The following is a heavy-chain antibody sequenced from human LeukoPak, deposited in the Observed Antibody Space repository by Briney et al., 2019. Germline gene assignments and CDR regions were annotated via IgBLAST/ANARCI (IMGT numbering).Heavy chain of an antibody. CDR2: VNRDGSET. CDR1: GFTLSNHW. V-gene: IGHV3-7*01. Sequence: GGSLRLSCAASGFTLSNHWMTWVRQVPGRGPEWVANVNRDGSETYYLDSVKGRFTISRDNSKNTLYLQMNSLRAEDTAVYYCAKGRVYGDYINDYYYYYGMDVWGQGTTVTVSS. J-gene: IGHJ6*02. CDR3: AKGRVYGDYINDYYYYYGMDV. D-gene: IGHD4-17*01.